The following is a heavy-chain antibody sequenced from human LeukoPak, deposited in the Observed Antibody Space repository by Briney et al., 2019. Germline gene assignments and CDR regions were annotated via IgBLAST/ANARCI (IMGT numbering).Heavy chain of an antibody. D-gene: IGHD4-17*01. J-gene: IGHJ4*02. CDR3: ARGRVTTVPQFRYYFDY. Sequence: GPSVKVSCKASGGTFSSYAISWVRQAPGQGLEWMGGIIPIFGTANYAQKFQGRVTITADESTSTAYMELSSLRSEDTAVYYCARGRVTTVPQFRYYFDYWGQGTLVTVSS. V-gene: IGHV1-69*13. CDR2: IIPIFGTA. CDR1: GGTFSSYA.